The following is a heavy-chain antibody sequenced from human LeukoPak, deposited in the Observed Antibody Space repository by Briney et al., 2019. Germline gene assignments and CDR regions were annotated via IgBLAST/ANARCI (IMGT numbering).Heavy chain of an antibody. CDR3: ALGHQVRDWFDP. D-gene: IGHD2-2*01. V-gene: IGHV4-38-2*01. CDR1: GYSISSGYY. J-gene: IGHJ5*02. CDR2: IYHSGST. Sequence: SETLSLTCAVSGYSISSGYYWGWIRQPPGKGLEWIGSIYHSGSTYYNPSLKSRVTISVDTSKNQFSLKLSSVTAADTAVYYCALGHQVRDWFDPLGPGNPGHRLL.